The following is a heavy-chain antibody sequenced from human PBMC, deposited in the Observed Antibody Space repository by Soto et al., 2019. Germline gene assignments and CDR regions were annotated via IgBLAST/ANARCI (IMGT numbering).Heavy chain of an antibody. CDR2: IYYSGST. CDR3: ASLIVGATSYFDY. Sequence: PSETLSLTCTVSGGSISSYYLSWIRQPPGKGLEWIGYIYYSGSTNYNPSLKSRVTISVDTSKNQFSLKLSSVTAADTAVYYCASLIVGATSYFDYWGQGTLVTV. D-gene: IGHD1-26*01. V-gene: IGHV4-59*01. J-gene: IGHJ4*02. CDR1: GGSISSYY.